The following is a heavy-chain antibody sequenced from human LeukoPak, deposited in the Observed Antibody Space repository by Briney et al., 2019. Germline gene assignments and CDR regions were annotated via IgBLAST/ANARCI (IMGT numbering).Heavy chain of an antibody. CDR3: ARSYYDILTGLKYAFDI. V-gene: IGHV4-4*09. Sequence: PSETLSLTCTVSGGSISSYYWSWIRQPPGKGLEWIGYIYTSGSTNYNPSLKSRVTISVDTYKNQFSLKLSSVTAAHTAVYYCARSYYDILTGLKYAFDIWGQGTMVTVSS. CDR1: GGSISSYY. D-gene: IGHD3-9*01. J-gene: IGHJ3*02. CDR2: IYTSGST.